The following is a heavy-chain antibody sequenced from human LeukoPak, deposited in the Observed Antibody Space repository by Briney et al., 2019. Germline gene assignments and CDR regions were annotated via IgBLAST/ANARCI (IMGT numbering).Heavy chain of an antibody. D-gene: IGHD3-22*01. CDR3: VRMGVSYYYDSSTYYPVAFDV. CDR1: GYSISGGYY. Sequence: SETLSLTCGVSGYSISGGYYWGWIRQSPGKGLEWIATIFHTGSIYHNPSLKSRVILSVDTSKSQFSLILTSVTAADTAVYYCVRMGVSYYYDSSTYYPVAFDVWGQGTMVTVSS. J-gene: IGHJ3*01. CDR2: IFHTGSI. V-gene: IGHV4-38-2*01.